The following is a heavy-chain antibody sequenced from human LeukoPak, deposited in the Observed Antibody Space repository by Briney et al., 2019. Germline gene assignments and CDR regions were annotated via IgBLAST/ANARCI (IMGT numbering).Heavy chain of an antibody. Sequence: HPGGSLRLSCAASGFTFTKYWMTWVRQAPGKGLEWVGNIKQDGSDKNYMDSVKGRFTISRDNTKNSVYLQMSSLRAEDTAVYYCAREVWGPECWGQGTLVTVSS. CDR3: AREVWGPEC. CDR1: GFTFTKYW. CDR2: IKQDGSDK. V-gene: IGHV3-7*01. J-gene: IGHJ4*02. D-gene: IGHD1-14*01.